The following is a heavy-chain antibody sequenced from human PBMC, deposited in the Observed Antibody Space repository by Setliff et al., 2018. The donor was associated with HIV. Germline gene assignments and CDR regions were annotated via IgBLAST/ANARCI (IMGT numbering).Heavy chain of an antibody. J-gene: IGHJ4*02. CDR1: GGSFSGNY. Sequence: SVTLSLTCAVYGGSFSGNYWSWIRQPTGKGLEWIGTVYYTGSTQYNPSLKSRVTISIDPSKDHFSLKLSSVTAADTAVYYCASREGFGELFEEYWGQGTLVTVSS. D-gene: IGHD3-10*01. V-gene: IGHV4-34*01. CDR3: ASREGFGELFEEY. CDR2: VYYTGST.